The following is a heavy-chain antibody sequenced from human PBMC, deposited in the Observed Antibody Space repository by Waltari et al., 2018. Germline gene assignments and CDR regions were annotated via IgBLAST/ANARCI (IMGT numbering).Heavy chain of an antibody. Sequence: QMQLQESGPGLVKPSGTLSVTCTISVDSMSSGVWWSLVRQSPEKRLEWIGQIQRSRRTHSNPSFESRVSISIDTSNNQFSLKVSSTTAADTAVYYCARDRGRGIYLDSWGRGTLVTVSA. V-gene: IGHV4-4*02. D-gene: IGHD2-15*01. J-gene: IGHJ4*02. CDR1: VDSMSSGVW. CDR2: IQRSRRT. CDR3: ARDRGRGIYLDS.